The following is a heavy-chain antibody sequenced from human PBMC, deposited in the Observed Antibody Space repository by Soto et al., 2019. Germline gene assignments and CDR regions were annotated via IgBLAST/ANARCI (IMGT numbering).Heavy chain of an antibody. J-gene: IGHJ6*02. D-gene: IGHD1-1*01. CDR2: LNGGTGQT. CDR1: GYTFSTYA. CDR3: ARGKGMEENYYYYGMDI. Sequence: ASVKVSCKASGYTFSTYAIHWVRQAPGRSLEWMGWLNGGTGQTRYSQRFQDRVTITRDTSASTAYMEVSSLRPGDTAVYYCARGKGMEENYYYYGMDIWGQGTTVTVSS. V-gene: IGHV1-3*01.